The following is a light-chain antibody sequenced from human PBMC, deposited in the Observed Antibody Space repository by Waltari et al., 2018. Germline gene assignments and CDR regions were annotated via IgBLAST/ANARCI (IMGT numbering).Light chain of an antibody. CDR2: KVS. Sequence: DVVMTQSPLSLPVTLGQPASISCRSSQSLVYSDGNINLNWFQQRPGQSPRRLIYKVSDRDSGVPDRVSGSVSGTDFTLKISRVDAEDVGVYYCMQGTHWPYTFGQGTKLEIK. CDR3: MQGTHWPYT. V-gene: IGKV2-30*01. J-gene: IGKJ2*01. CDR1: QSLVYSDGNIN.